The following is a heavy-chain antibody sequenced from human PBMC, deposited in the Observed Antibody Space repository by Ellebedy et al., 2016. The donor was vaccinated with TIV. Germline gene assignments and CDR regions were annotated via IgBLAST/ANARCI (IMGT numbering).Heavy chain of an antibody. Sequence: GESLKISCNGSRYSFANYWIALVREVPGKGLEWMGIIYPGDSDIRYSPAFQGQVHISADKSISAAYLQWSSLKASDTAIYYCARRGADGDHYDYWGQGTLVTVSS. CDR2: IYPGDSDI. D-gene: IGHD4-17*01. J-gene: IGHJ4*02. V-gene: IGHV5-51*01. CDR1: RYSFANYW. CDR3: ARRGADGDHYDY.